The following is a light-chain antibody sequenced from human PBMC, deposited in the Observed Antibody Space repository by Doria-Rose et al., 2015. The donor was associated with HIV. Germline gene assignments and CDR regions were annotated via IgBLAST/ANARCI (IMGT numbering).Light chain of an antibody. CDR3: QQYGSTPPT. CDR1: QSVTSNY. J-gene: IGKJ1*01. V-gene: IGKV3-20*01. CDR2: GAS. Sequence: GTLSLSPGERATLSCGASQSVTSNYLAWYQQKPGQAPRLLIYGASSRVTGIPDRFSGSGSGTDFTLTISRLEPEDFAVYYCQQYGSTPPTFGQGTKVEIK.